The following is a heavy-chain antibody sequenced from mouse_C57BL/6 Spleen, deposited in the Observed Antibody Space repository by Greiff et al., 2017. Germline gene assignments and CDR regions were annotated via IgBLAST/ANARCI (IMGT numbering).Heavy chain of an antibody. CDR1: GYAFSSYW. V-gene: IGHV1-80*01. Sequence: QVQLQQSGAELVKPGASVKISCKASGYAFSSYWMNWVKQRPGKGLEWIGQIYPGDGDTNYNGKFKGKATLTADKSSSTAYMQLSSLTSEDSAVYFCARRGLYSNYIYAMDYWGQGTSVTDSS. J-gene: IGHJ4*01. D-gene: IGHD2-5*01. CDR2: IYPGDGDT. CDR3: ARRGLYSNYIYAMDY.